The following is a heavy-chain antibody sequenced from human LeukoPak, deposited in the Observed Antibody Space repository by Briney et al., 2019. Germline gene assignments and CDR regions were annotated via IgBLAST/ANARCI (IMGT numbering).Heavy chain of an antibody. Sequence: GGSLRLSCTASGFTFSDYWMHWVRQAPGKGLVWVSRIKSDGSTTTYADSVKGRFTISRDNAKSTLYLQMNSLRAEDTAVYYCVRLADPGYWGQGTLVTVSS. CDR1: GFTFSDYW. CDR3: VRLADPGY. D-gene: IGHD6-19*01. J-gene: IGHJ4*02. CDR2: IKSDGSTT. V-gene: IGHV3-74*01.